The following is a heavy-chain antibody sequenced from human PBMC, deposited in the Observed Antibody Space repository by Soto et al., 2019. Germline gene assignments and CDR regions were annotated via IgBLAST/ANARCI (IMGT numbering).Heavy chain of an antibody. V-gene: IGHV1-69*01. J-gene: IGHJ4*02. D-gene: IGHD6-19*01. CDR2: IIPVFGTT. CDR3: ATENGVAVATILYFFDY. Sequence: QVHLVQSAAEVRKAGSSVKVSCKAPGGTFKNNGISWVRQAPGQGLEWMGGIIPVFGTTNYAQKFQGRLTITADDSTSTVYMELSRLRYDDTAVYYCATENGVAVATILYFFDYWGQGTLVTVSS. CDR1: GGTFKNNG.